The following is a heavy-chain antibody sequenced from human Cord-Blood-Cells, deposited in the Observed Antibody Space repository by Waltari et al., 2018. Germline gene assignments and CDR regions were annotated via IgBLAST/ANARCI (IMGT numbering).Heavy chain of an antibody. CDR3: AKDGSYSGSYAFDI. J-gene: IGHJ3*02. V-gene: IGHV3-9*01. D-gene: IGHD1-26*01. CDR2: ISWNSGSI. Sequence: GLEWVSGISWNSGSIGYADSVKGRFTISRDNAKNSLYLQMNSLRAEDTALYYCAKDGSYSGSYAFDIWGQGTMVTVSS.